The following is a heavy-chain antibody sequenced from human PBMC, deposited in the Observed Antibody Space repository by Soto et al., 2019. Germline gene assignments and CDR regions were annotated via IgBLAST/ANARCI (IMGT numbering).Heavy chain of an antibody. Sequence: SETLSLTCTVSGGSISSYYWSWIRQPPGKGLEWIGYIYYSGSTNYNPSLKSRVTIPVDTSQNSLYLQMNSLRAGDTAVYYCARSPPGGYHYYYGIDVWGQGTTVTVSS. CDR2: IYYSGST. D-gene: IGHD3-22*01. V-gene: IGHV4-59*12. CDR3: ARSPPGGYHYYYGIDV. CDR1: GGSISSYY. J-gene: IGHJ6*02.